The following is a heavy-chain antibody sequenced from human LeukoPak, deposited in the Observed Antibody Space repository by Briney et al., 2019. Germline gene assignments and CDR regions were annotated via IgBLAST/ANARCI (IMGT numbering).Heavy chain of an antibody. CDR1: VFSVRTNY. J-gene: IGHJ4*02. CDR2: LYAGGSA. Sequence: GGSLRLSCAASVFSVRTNYMNWVRQAPGKGLESVSLLYAGGSAYYPDSVKGRFTISRDNSKNTVYLEMSSLRVEDTAVYYCARAPTNAHFDYWGQGTLVTVSS. V-gene: IGHV3-66*01. CDR3: ARAPTNAHFDY.